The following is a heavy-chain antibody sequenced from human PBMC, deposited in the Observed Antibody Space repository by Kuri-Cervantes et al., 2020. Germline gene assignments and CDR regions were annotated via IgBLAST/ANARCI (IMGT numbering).Heavy chain of an antibody. V-gene: IGHV1-2*02. D-gene: IGHD3-22*01. J-gene: IGHJ5*02. CDR2: INPNSGGT. Sequence: ASVKVSCKASGYTFTGYYMHWVRQAPGQGLEWMGWINPNSGGTNYAQKFQGRVTMTRDTSISTAYMELSRLRSDDTAVYYCAREPAAYYYYSSGYYPPTQNWFDPWGQGTLVTVSS. CDR3: AREPAAYYYYSSGYYPPTQNWFDP. CDR1: GYTFTGYY.